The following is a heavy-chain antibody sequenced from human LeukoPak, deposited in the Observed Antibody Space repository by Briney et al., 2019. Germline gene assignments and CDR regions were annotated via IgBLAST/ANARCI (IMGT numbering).Heavy chain of an antibody. Sequence: SETLSLTCTVSGGSISSSSYYWGWIRQPPGKGLEWIGSIYYSGSTYYNPSLKSRVTISVDTSKNQFSLKLSSVTAADTAVYYCARDSGSYLYYFDYWGQGTMVTVSS. CDR3: ARDSGSYLYYFDY. D-gene: IGHD1-26*01. CDR1: GGSISSSSYY. J-gene: IGHJ4*02. V-gene: IGHV4-39*07. CDR2: IYYSGST.